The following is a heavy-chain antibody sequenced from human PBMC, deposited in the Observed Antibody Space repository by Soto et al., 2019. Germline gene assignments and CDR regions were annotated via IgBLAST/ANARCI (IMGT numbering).Heavy chain of an antibody. CDR1: GFTFSTYA. CDR3: AKDHTVYSGYDYYYGMDI. D-gene: IGHD1-26*01. CDR2: ISAGGYNT. J-gene: IGHJ6*02. V-gene: IGHV3-23*01. Sequence: GGSLRLSCADSGFTFSTYAINWVRQAPGKGLEWVSAISAGGYNTDYADSVKGRFTISRDNSKNTLYLQMNSLSAEDTAVYYCAKDHTVYSGYDYYYGMDIWGQGTTVTVSS.